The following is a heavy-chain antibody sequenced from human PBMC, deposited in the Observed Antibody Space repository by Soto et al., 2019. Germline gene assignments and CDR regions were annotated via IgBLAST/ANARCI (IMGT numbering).Heavy chain of an antibody. CDR3: ARVGTXRVSVXAAIDY. D-gene: IGHD2-2*01. Sequence: QVQLQESGPGLVKASQTLSLTCTVSGGSISSGGYYWSWIRQHPGKGLEWIGYIYYTGSTYYNPSLKSRVTISVDTSKNQFSLKLSSVTAADTAVYYCARVGTXRVSVXAAIDYWGQGTLVTVSS. V-gene: IGHV4-31*03. J-gene: IGHJ4*02. CDR2: IYYTGST. CDR1: GGSISSGGYY.